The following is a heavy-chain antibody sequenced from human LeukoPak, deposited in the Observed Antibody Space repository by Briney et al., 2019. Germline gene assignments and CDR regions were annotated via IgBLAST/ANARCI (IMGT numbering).Heavy chain of an antibody. Sequence: GESLKISCKGSGYSSTNYWIGWVRQMPGKGLEWMGIIYPGDSDTRYSPSFQGQVTISADKSISTAYLQWSSLKASDTAMYYCAREFDSSGYYPTFDYWGQGTLVTVSS. CDR3: AREFDSSGYYPTFDY. CDR2: IYPGDSDT. CDR1: GYSSTNYW. D-gene: IGHD3-22*01. J-gene: IGHJ4*02. V-gene: IGHV5-51*01.